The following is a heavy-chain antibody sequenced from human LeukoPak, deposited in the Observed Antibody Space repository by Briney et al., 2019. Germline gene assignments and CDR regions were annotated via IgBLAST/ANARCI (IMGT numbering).Heavy chain of an antibody. J-gene: IGHJ4*02. D-gene: IGHD1-7*01. CDR2: ISSSSSYI. CDR3: ARDRSTGTTLRNYYFDY. CDR1: GFTFSSCS. Sequence: GGSLRLSCAASGFTFSSCSMNWVRQAPGKGLEWVSSISSSSSYIYYADSVKGRFTISRDNAKNSLYLQMNSLRAEDTAVYYCARDRSTGTTLRNYYFDYWGQGTLVTVSS. V-gene: IGHV3-21*01.